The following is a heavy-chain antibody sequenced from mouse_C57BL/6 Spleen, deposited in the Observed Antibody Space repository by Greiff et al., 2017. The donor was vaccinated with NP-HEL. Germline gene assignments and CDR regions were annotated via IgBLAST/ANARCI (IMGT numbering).Heavy chain of an antibody. CDR3: TTGTTVRFAY. Sequence: VQLQQSGAELVRPGASVKLSCTASGFNIKDDYMHWVKQRPEQGLEWIGWIDPENGDTEYDSKFQGKATITADTSSNTAYLQLSSLTSEDTAVYYCTTGTTVRFAYWGQGTLVTVSA. CDR2: IDPENGDT. V-gene: IGHV14-4*01. D-gene: IGHD1-1*01. J-gene: IGHJ3*01. CDR1: GFNIKDDY.